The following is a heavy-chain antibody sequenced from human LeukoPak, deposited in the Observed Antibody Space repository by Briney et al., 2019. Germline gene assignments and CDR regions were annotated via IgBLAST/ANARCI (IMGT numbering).Heavy chain of an antibody. CDR3: ARESKYSGYPFDY. CDR1: GFTFSSYW. Sequence: PGGSLRLSCAASGFTFSSYWMSWVRQAPGKGLEWVANIKQDGSEKYYVDSVKGRFTISRDNAKNSLYLQMNSLRAEDTAVYYCARESKYSGYPFDYWGQGTLVTVSS. V-gene: IGHV3-7*01. D-gene: IGHD5-12*01. J-gene: IGHJ4*02. CDR2: IKQDGSEK.